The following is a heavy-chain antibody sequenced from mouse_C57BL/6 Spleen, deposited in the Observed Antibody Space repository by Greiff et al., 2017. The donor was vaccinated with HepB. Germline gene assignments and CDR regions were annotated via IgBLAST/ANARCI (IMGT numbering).Heavy chain of an antibody. D-gene: IGHD1-1*01. CDR2: IDPANGNT. J-gene: IGHJ2*01. CDR3: ARSTITTVVASPFDY. Sequence: DVQLQESVAELVRPGASVKLSCTASGFNIKNTYMHWVKQRPEQGLEWIGRIDPANGNTKYAPKFQGKATITADTSSNTAYLQLSSLTSEDTAIYYCARSTITTVVASPFDYWGQGTTLTVSS. CDR1: GFNIKNTY. V-gene: IGHV14-3*01.